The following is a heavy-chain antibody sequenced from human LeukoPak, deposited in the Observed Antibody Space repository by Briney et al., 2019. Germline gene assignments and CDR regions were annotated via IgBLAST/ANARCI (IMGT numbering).Heavy chain of an antibody. CDR3: AKGAILWFGELLGDFDY. V-gene: IGHV3-23*01. CDR2: ISGSGGST. CDR1: GFTFSSYA. D-gene: IGHD3-10*01. J-gene: IGHJ4*02. Sequence: GGSLRLSCAASGFTFSSYAMSWVRQAPGKGLEWVSSISGSGGSTYYADSVKGRFTISRDNSKNTLYLQMNSLRAEDTAVYYCAKGAILWFGELLGDFDYWGQGTLVTVSS.